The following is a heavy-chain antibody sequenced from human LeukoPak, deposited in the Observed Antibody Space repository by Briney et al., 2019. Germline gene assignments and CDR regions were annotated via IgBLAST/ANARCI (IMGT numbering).Heavy chain of an antibody. CDR3: ARVPYGDYGLLFDY. J-gene: IGHJ4*02. CDR2: IYYSGST. D-gene: IGHD4-17*01. V-gene: IGHV4-30-4*07. CDR1: GGSISSGGYS. Sequence: SETLSLTCTVSGGSISSGGYSWSWIRQPPGKGLEWIGYIYYSGSTYYNPSLKSRVTISVDTSKNQFSLKLSSVTAADTAVYYCARVPYGDYGLLFDYWGQGTLVTAS.